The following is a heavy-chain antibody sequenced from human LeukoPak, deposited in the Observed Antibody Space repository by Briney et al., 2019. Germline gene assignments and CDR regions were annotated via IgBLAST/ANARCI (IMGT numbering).Heavy chain of an antibody. V-gene: IGHV3-23*01. D-gene: IGHD5-12*01. CDR3: TTAERVATITNSGF. Sequence: GGSLRLSCGASGFTFSSFVMSWVRQAPGKGLEEVSAITAGGGGTYYADSVKGRFTISRDNSKNTLSLQMNSLRAEDTAVYYCTTAERVATITNSGFWGQGTLVTVSS. CDR2: ITAGGGGT. CDR1: GFTFSSFV. J-gene: IGHJ4*02.